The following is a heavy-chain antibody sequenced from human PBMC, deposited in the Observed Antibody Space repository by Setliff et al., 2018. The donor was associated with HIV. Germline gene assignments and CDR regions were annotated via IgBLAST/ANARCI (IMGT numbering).Heavy chain of an antibody. V-gene: IGHV1-69*05. CDR2: IIPISGTV. D-gene: IGHD3-3*01. Sequence: GASVKVSCKTSGFTFSSYAISWVRQAPGQGLEWMGGIIPISGTVNYAQKFWGRVTITTHESTSTAYMELRSLRSDDTAVYYCARVAWYYSFWSGLGDAFDIWGQGTMVTVSS. CDR3: ARVAWYYSFWSGLGDAFDI. CDR1: GFTFSSYA. J-gene: IGHJ3*02.